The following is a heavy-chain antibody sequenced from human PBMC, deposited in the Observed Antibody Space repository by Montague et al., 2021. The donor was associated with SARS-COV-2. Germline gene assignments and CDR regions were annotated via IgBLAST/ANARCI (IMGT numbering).Heavy chain of an antibody. CDR2: IYWXXXN. V-gene: IGHV2-70*13. CDR1: GFSLSTRGVG. Sequence: PALVKPTQTLTLTCTFSGFSLSTRGVGVDWIRQPPGKALEWLALIYWXXXNRYSPSLETRLTISKDTSKNQVVLTMTNMDPADTATYYCAREVWIAEKPPGFDYWGQGTLVTVSS. D-gene: IGHD5-12*01. J-gene: IGHJ4*01. CDR3: AREVWIAEKPPGFDY.